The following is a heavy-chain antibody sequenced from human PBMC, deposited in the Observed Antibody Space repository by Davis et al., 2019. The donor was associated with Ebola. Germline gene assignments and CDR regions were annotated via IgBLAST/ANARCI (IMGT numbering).Heavy chain of an antibody. V-gene: IGHV3-73*01. Sequence: GESLKISCAASGFIFSDSAVHWVRQASGKGLEWIGRIRSKANSYATAYAASVKGRFTVSRDDSKNMAFLQMNSLKTEDTAVYYCSRHTPCSGGSCSLDYWGQGTLVTVSS. CDR2: IRSKANSYAT. D-gene: IGHD2-15*01. CDR3: SRHTPCSGGSCSLDY. CDR1: GFIFSDSA. J-gene: IGHJ4*02.